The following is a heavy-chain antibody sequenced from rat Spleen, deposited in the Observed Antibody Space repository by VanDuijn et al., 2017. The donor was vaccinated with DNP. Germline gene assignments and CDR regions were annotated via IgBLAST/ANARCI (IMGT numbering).Heavy chain of an antibody. Sequence: EVHLVESGGGLVQPGRSLKLSCAASGFTFSDYNMAWVRQAPTKGLEWVALISPDGDRTYYRDSVKGRFTVSRNNAESTLHLQMDSLGSDDTATYYCTRPRGSYGGYRVDAWGQGTSVTVSS. CDR1: GFTFSDYN. V-gene: IGHV5-7*01. CDR3: TRPRGSYGGYRVDA. CDR2: ISPDGDRT. D-gene: IGHD1-11*01. J-gene: IGHJ4*01.